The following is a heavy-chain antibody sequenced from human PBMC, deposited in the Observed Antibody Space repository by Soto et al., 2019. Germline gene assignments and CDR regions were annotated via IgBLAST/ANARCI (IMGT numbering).Heavy chain of an antibody. CDR1: GGSISSYY. CDR3: ATHYGSGSYYKARDPGYGMDV. D-gene: IGHD3-10*01. Sequence: SETLSLTCTVSGGSISSYYWSWIRQPPGKGLEWIGYIYYSGSTNYNPSIKSLVTISVDTSKNQFSLKLSSVTAADTAVYYCATHYGSGSYYKARDPGYGMDVWGQGTTVTVSS. CDR2: IYYSGST. J-gene: IGHJ6*02. V-gene: IGHV4-59*08.